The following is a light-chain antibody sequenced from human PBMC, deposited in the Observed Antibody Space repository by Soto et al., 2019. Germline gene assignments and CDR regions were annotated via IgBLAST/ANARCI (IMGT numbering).Light chain of an antibody. CDR2: DAS. CDR3: QQSDNLPPT. J-gene: IGKJ4*02. V-gene: IGKV1-33*01. Sequence: DIQMTQSPSSLSASVGDRVTITCQASQDVSASLNWYQQKPGRAPKLLIYDASNLETGVPSRFSGSGSGTDFTFTISSLQTEDIAPYYCQQSDNLPPTFGGGTKVEI. CDR1: QDVSAS.